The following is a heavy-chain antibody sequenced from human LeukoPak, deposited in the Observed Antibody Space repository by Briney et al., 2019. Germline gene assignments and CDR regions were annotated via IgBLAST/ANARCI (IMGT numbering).Heavy chain of an antibody. Sequence: GGSLRLSCAASGFTFNKYWMTWVRQAPGKGLEWVAVISYDGSNKYYADSVKGRFTISRDNSKNTLYLQMNSLRAEDTAVYYCARAHLPGYSSSWYLHYYYMDVWGKGTTVTVSS. J-gene: IGHJ6*03. CDR1: GFTFNKYW. CDR3: ARAHLPGYSSSWYLHYYYMDV. V-gene: IGHV3-30*03. CDR2: ISYDGSNK. D-gene: IGHD6-13*01.